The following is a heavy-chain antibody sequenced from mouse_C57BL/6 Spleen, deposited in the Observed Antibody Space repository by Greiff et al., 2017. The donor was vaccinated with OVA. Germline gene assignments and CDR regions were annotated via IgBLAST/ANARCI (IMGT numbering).Heavy chain of an antibody. CDR1: GYAFSSYW. CDR3: ARGNDYGSSDVPDYFDY. Sequence: VQLQQSGAELVKPGASVKISCKASGYAFSSYWMNWVKQRPGKGLEWIGQIYPGDGDTNYNGKFKGKATLTADKSSSTAYMQLSSLTSEDSAVYFCARGNDYGSSDVPDYFDYWGQGTTLTVSS. CDR2: IYPGDGDT. V-gene: IGHV1-80*01. J-gene: IGHJ2*01. D-gene: IGHD1-1*01.